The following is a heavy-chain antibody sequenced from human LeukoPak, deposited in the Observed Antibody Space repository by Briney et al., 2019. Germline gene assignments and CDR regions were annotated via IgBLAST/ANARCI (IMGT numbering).Heavy chain of an antibody. CDR3: ARGALAAAGREYYYYYYYMDV. CDR2: IYSGGST. V-gene: IGHV3-53*01. J-gene: IGHJ6*03. D-gene: IGHD6-13*01. Sequence: GGSLRLSCAASGFTVSSNYMSWVRQAPGKGLEWVSVIYSGGSTYHADSVKGRFTISRDNSKNTLYLQMNSLRAEDTAVYYCARGALAAAGREYYYYYYYMDVWGKGTTVTISS. CDR1: GFTVSSNY.